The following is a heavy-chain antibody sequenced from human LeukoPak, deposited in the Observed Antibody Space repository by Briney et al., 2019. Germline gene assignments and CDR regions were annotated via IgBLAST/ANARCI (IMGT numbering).Heavy chain of an antibody. J-gene: IGHJ4*02. CDR3: ARGKRGKGLKTYYYDSSGYWPIDY. CDR1: GGSFSGYY. CDR2: TNHSGST. D-gene: IGHD3-22*01. Sequence: SETLSLTCAVYGGSFSGYYWSWIRQPPGKGLEWIGETNHSGSTNYNPSLKSRVTISVDTSKNQFSLKLSSVTAADTAVYYCARGKRGKGLKTYYYDSSGYWPIDYWGQGTLVTVSS. V-gene: IGHV4-34*01.